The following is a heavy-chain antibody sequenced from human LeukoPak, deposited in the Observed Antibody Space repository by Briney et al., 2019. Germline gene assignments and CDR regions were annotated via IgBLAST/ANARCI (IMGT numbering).Heavy chain of an antibody. Sequence: GGSLRLSCAASGFTFSSYAMHWVRQAPGKGLEWVAVISYDGSNKYYADSVKGRFTISRDNSKNTLYLQMNSLRAEDTAVYYCASSPAYYDFWSGYYTPGGAFDIWGQGTMVTVSS. V-gene: IGHV3-30*03. CDR2: ISYDGSNK. CDR1: GFTFSSYA. CDR3: ASSPAYYDFWSGYYTPGGAFDI. D-gene: IGHD3-3*01. J-gene: IGHJ3*02.